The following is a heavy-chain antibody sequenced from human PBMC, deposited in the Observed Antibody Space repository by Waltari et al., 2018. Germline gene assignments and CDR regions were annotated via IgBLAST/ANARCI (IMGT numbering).Heavy chain of an antibody. CDR3: ARDAIRAALDH. CDR2: IDHNGST. D-gene: IGHD6-25*01. J-gene: IGHJ4*02. CDR1: GGSLRSTHW. Sequence: QVQLQESGPGLVKPSGTLSLTCAVSGGSLRSTHWWSWVRQPPGRGLDWIGEIDHNGSTSYNPSLGRRVTVSVDKSKNQFSLKVTSVTAADTAVYYCARDAIRAALDHWGPGILVTVSS. V-gene: IGHV4-4*02.